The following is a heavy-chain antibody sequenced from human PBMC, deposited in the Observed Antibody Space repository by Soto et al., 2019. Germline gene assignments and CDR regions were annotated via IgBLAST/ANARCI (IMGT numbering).Heavy chain of an antibody. V-gene: IGHV1-3*01. Sequence: ASVKVSCKASGNTVPNYAIHWVRQAPGQRLEWMGWINARSAKSNYAQKFEGRVTITTDESTSTAYMELSSLRSDDTAVYYCAREGLVLVPTTVNSHYYYYAMDVWVQGTTVTVSS. CDR3: AREGLVLVPTTVNSHYYYYAMDV. CDR1: GNTVPNYA. D-gene: IGHD2-2*01. CDR2: INARSAKS. J-gene: IGHJ6*02.